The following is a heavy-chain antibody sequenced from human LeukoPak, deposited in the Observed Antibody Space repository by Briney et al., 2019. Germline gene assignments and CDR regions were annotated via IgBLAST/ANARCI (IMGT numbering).Heavy chain of an antibody. J-gene: IGHJ4*02. D-gene: IGHD3-10*01. V-gene: IGHV4-39*01. CDR2: IYYSGST. CDR1: GGSISSSSYY. Sequence: PSETLSLTCTVSGGSISSSSYYWSWIRQPPGKGLEWIGSIYYSGSTYYNPSLKSRVTISVDTSKNQFSLKLSSVTAADTAVYYCARQPRAYYYGSGSYLDYWGQGTLVTVSS. CDR3: ARQPRAYYYGSGSYLDY.